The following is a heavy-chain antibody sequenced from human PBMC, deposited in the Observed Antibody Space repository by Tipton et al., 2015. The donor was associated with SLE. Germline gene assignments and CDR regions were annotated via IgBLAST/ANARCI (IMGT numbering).Heavy chain of an antibody. D-gene: IGHD7-27*01. CDR2: VSTSGTT. CDR3: ARVARNWGIAFDI. V-gene: IGHV4-61*02. CDR1: GGSISSGSYY. Sequence: LRLSCTVSGGSISSGSYYWSWIRQPAGKGLEWIGRVSTSGTTNYNPSHKSRVTISLDTSKNHFSLKLTSVTAADTAVYYCARVARNWGIAFDIWGQGTMATVSS. J-gene: IGHJ3*02.